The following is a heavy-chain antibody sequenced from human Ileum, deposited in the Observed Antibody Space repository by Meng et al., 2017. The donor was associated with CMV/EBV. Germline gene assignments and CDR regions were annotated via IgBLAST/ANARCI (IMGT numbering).Heavy chain of an antibody. V-gene: IGHV4-39*07. J-gene: IGHJ4*02. Sequence: GSLRLSCDVSGFSVSSSTYYWAWIRQSPGKGLEWIGSMYHSGKTYYNASLTSRVTISIDTSTMQFSLKLRSVTAADTAVYYCARDIAEIYGHWGQGRLVTVSS. CDR2: MYHSGKT. CDR1: GFSVSSSTYY. CDR3: ARDIAEIYGH. D-gene: IGHD2-15*01.